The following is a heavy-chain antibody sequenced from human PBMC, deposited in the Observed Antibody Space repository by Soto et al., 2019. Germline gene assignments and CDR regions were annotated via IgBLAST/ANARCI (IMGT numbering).Heavy chain of an antibody. Sequence: GESLKISCKGSGYSFTNFWISWVRQMPGKGLEWLGRIDPSDSYTNYSPSFQGHVTISVDKSISTAYLQWSSLKASDTAMYYWARLGYCSGSNCYGYYYGMDVWGQGTTVTVSS. J-gene: IGHJ6*02. CDR3: ARLGYCSGSNCYGYYYGMDV. V-gene: IGHV5-10-1*01. CDR1: GYSFTNFW. D-gene: IGHD2-2*01. CDR2: IDPSDSYT.